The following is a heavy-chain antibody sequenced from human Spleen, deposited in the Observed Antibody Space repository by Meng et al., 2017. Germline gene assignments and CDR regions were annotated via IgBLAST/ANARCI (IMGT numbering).Heavy chain of an antibody. CDR1: GYSISSGYY. CDR3: AKDGIIDM. D-gene: IGHD3-10*01. CDR2: MYHSGST. V-gene: IGHV4-38-2*02. Sequence: GSLRLSCAVSGYSISSGYYWGWIRQPPGKGLEWIGSMYHSGSTYYNPSLKSRVTISVDTSKNQFSLNLSSVTAADTAVYYCAKDGIIDMWGQGTMVTVSS. J-gene: IGHJ3*02.